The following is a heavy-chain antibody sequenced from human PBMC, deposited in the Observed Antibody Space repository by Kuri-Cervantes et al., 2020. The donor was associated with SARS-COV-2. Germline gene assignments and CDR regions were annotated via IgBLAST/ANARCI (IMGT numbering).Heavy chain of an antibody. J-gene: IGHJ4*02. CDR2: IYESGDT. CDR3: ARHYAFDNFHK. CDR1: GASISSSTYY. D-gene: IGHD1-1*01. V-gene: IGHV4-39*01. Sequence: SETLSLTCTVSGASISSSTYYWGWIRQSPGKGREWIGSIYESGDTYYSSSLKSRLSLSVDTSRNQFSLRLTSVTAADPAIYYCARHYAFDNFHKWGQGTQVTVSS.